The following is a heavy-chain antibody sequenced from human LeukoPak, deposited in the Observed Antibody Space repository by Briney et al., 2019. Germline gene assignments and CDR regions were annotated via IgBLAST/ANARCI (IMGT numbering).Heavy chain of an antibody. CDR1: GFTFSSYS. CDR2: ISGDGGST. D-gene: IGHD4-17*01. Sequence: GGSLRLSCAASGFTFSSYSMNWVRQAPGKGLEWVSLISGDGGSTYYADSVKGRFTISRDNSKNSLYLQMNSLRTEDTALYYCAKFGDPGPFDYWGQGTLVTVSS. CDR3: AKFGDPGPFDY. V-gene: IGHV3-43*02. J-gene: IGHJ4*02.